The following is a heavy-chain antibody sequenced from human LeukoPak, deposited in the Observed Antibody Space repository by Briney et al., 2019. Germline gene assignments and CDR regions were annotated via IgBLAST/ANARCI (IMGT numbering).Heavy chain of an antibody. Sequence: ASVKVSCKTSGHTFTGYFLHWVRQAPRHALEWMGWISAYNGNTNYAQKLQGRVTMTTDTSTSTAYMELRSLRSDDTAVYYCAREGYYDSPNDYWGQGTLVTVSS. CDR2: ISAYNGNT. CDR3: AREGYYDSPNDY. J-gene: IGHJ4*02. D-gene: IGHD3-22*01. CDR1: GHTFTGYF. V-gene: IGHV1-18*01.